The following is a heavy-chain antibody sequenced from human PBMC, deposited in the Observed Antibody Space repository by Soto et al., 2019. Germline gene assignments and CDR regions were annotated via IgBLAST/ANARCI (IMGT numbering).Heavy chain of an antibody. D-gene: IGHD6-6*01. CDR1: GGSFRTSA. V-gene: IGHV1-69*01. CDR3: ARGGDDDESRNSWVLNYVDL. CDR2: IIPIFRPP. J-gene: IGHJ4*02. Sequence: QVLLVQSGAEVKKPGSSVRVSCKTSGGSFRTSAISWVRQAPGQGLEWMGGIIPIFRPPNYAQKFQGRLTITADESTATAYMELSGLGSDDPAVYYCARGGDDDESRNSWVLNYVDLWGQGTLVTVSS.